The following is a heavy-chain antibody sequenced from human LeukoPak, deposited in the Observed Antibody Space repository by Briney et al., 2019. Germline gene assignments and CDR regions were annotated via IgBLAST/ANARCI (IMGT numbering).Heavy chain of an antibody. D-gene: IGHD3-3*01. CDR2: IYHSGST. CDR1: GGSISSGGYS. Sequence: SQTLSLTCAVSGGSISSGGYSWSWIRQPPGKGLEWIGYIYHSGSTYYNPSLKSRATISVDRSKNQFSLKLSSVTAADTAVYYCARVGAAGDYFDYWGQGTLVTVSS. V-gene: IGHV4-30-2*01. J-gene: IGHJ4*02. CDR3: ARVGAAGDYFDY.